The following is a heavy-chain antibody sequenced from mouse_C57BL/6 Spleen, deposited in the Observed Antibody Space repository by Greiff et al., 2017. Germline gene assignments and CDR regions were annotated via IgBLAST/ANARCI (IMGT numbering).Heavy chain of an antibody. Sequence: QVQLQQPGAELVRPGSSVKLSCKASGYTFTSYWMHWVKQRPIQGLEWIGNIDPSDSETHYNQKFKDKATLTVDKSSSTAYMQLSSLTSEDSAVYYCARTLYDYERNDAMDYWGQGTSVTVSS. CDR1: GYTFTSYW. CDR2: IDPSDSET. D-gene: IGHD2-4*01. V-gene: IGHV1-52*01. CDR3: ARTLYDYERNDAMDY. J-gene: IGHJ4*01.